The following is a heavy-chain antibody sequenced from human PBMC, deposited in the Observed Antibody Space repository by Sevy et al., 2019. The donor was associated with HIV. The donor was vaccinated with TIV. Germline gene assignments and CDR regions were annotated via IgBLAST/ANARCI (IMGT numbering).Heavy chain of an antibody. CDR2: ISSTSSYI. D-gene: IGHD3-10*01. V-gene: IGHV3-21*01. J-gene: IGHJ4*02. CDR3: ARDLITVVRGIIDY. CDR1: GFTFRNYD. Sequence: GGSLRLSCAASGFTFRNYDMKWVRQAPGKGLEYVSSISSTSSYIYYADSVKGRFTISRDNAKNQLYLQMNSLRAEDTSVYYCARDLITVVRGIIDYWGQGTLVTVSS.